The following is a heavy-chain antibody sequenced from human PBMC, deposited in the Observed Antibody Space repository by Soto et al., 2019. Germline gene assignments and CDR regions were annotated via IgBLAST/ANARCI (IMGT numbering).Heavy chain of an antibody. Sequence: GSLRLSCAASGFTFSSYSMNWVRQAPGKGLEWVSSISSSSSYIYYADSVKGRFTISRDNAKNSLYLQMNSLRAEDTAVYYCARGIYDILTGYYSQLGFDPWGQGTLVTVSS. V-gene: IGHV3-21*01. J-gene: IGHJ5*02. CDR1: GFTFSSYS. CDR2: ISSSSSYI. CDR3: ARGIYDILTGYYSQLGFDP. D-gene: IGHD3-9*01.